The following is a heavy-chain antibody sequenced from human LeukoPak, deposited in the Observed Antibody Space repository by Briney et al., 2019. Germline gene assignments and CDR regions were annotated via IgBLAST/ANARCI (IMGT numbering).Heavy chain of an antibody. V-gene: IGHV4-30-4*01. Sequence: SQTLSLTCIVSGGSISSGDYYWSWIRQPPGKGLEWIGYIYYSGSTYYNPSLKSRVTISVDTSKNQFSLKLSSVTAADTAVYYCAGMYGSGSYYIDYWGQGTLVTVSS. D-gene: IGHD3-10*01. CDR1: GGSISSGDYY. CDR2: IYYSGST. CDR3: AGMYGSGSYYIDY. J-gene: IGHJ4*02.